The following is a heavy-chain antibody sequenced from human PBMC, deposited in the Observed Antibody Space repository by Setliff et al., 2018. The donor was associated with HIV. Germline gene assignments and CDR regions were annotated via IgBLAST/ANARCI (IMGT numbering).Heavy chain of an antibody. D-gene: IGHD2-2*01. Sequence: ASETLSLTCTDSGGSITSGGFYWSWIRQYPQKGLEWIGYIYYSGGTYYNPSPKSRVTMSVDTSKNQFSLKLSSVTAAHTAVYYCARGDAMTSLGAFDIWGRGTMVTVSS. CDR3: ARGDAMTSLGAFDI. V-gene: IGHV4-31*03. CDR2: IYYSGGT. CDR1: GGSITSGGFY. J-gene: IGHJ3*02.